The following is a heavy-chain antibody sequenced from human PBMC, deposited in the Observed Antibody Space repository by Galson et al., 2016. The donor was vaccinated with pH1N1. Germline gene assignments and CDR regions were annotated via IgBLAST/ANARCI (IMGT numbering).Heavy chain of an antibody. J-gene: IGHJ4*02. D-gene: IGHD5-18*01. CDR2: IIGMFGTT. CDR1: GGTFSSYA. V-gene: IGHV1-69*13. Sequence: SVKVSCKASGGTFSSYAVSWVRQAPGQGLEWVGGIIGMFGTTTYAQKLQGRVTITAEELTSSSYMELTGLTSEDTALYYCARSRGYSYGSYYFDNWGQGTLVTVSS. CDR3: ARSRGYSYGSYYFDN.